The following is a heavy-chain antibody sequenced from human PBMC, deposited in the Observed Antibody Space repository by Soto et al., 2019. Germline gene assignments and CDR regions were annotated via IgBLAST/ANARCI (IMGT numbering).Heavy chain of an antibody. D-gene: IGHD2-15*01. CDR2: INPYNGNT. CDR3: ARDQVDIVVVVAAYMDV. Sequence: ASVKVSCKASGYTFTSYYMHWVRQAPGQGLEWMGRINPYNGNTSYAQKLQGRVTMTTDTSTSTAYMELRSLRSDDTAVYYCARDQVDIVVVVAAYMDVWGKGTTVTVSS. V-gene: IGHV1-46*01. J-gene: IGHJ6*03. CDR1: GYTFTSYY.